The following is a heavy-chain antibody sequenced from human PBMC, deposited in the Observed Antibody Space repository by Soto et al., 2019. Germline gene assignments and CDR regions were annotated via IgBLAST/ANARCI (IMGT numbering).Heavy chain of an antibody. V-gene: IGHV4-30-4*01. J-gene: IGHJ5*02. CDR2: VYYNGST. CDR1: GGSISSADYC. Sequence: PSETLPLTCTVSGGSISSADYCWSWIRQPPGKGLEWIGYVYYNGSTYYNPSLKSRVTISVDTSKNQFSLKLNSVTVADTALYFCARYWSRAYYPTWFDPWGQGTLVTVSS. D-gene: IGHD3-22*01. CDR3: ARYWSRAYYPTWFDP.